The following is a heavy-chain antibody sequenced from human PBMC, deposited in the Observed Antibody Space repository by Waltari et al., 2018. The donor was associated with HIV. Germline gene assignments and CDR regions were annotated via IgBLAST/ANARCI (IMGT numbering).Heavy chain of an antibody. V-gene: IGHV4-34*02. D-gene: IGHD2-15*01. J-gene: IGHJ3*02. CDR3: ASLGYCSGGNCYSLLDAFDI. CDR2: INHSGST. CDR1: GGSLNGYY. Sequence: QVQLQQWGAGLLKPSETLSLTCAVYGGSLNGYYWSWIRQSPGKGPEWIGEINHSGSTNYNPSLKSRVTISLDTSKNQFARRLTSVTAADTAVYYCASLGYCSGGNCYSLLDAFDIWGQGTMVTVSS.